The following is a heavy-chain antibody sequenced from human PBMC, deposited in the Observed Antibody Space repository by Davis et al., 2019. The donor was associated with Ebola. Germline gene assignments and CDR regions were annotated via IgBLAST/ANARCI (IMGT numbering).Heavy chain of an antibody. CDR2: ISGGSRTI. D-gene: IGHD3-16*01. Sequence: GESLKISCAASEFTFSDHSMNWVRQAPGKGLDWISYISGGSRTIYYADSVKGRFTISRDNAKNTLYLQMNSLRIEDTSVYYCARDLTFGGQLGLGDYWGQGTPVTVSS. CDR1: EFTFSDHS. J-gene: IGHJ4*02. CDR3: ARDLTFGGQLGLGDY. V-gene: IGHV3-48*01.